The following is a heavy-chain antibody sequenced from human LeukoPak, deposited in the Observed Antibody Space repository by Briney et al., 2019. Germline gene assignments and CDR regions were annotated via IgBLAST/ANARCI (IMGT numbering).Heavy chain of an antibody. CDR2: ISGSGGST. Sequence: GGSLSLSCAASGFTFSSYAMSWVPQAPGKGLEWVSAISGSGGSTYYADSVKGRFTISRDNAKNSLYLQMNSLRAEDTAVYYCARDEDAAAGPSVDYWGQGTLVTVSS. CDR1: GFTFSSYA. D-gene: IGHD6-13*01. V-gene: IGHV3-23*01. J-gene: IGHJ4*02. CDR3: ARDEDAAAGPSVDY.